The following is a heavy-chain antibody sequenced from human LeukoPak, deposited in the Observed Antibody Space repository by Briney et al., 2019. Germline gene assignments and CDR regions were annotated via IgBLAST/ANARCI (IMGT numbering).Heavy chain of an antibody. Sequence: GGFLRLSCTASGFTFGDYIMSWVRQAPGKGLEWVGFIRGKAYGGTTEYAASVKGRFTISRDDSKSIAYLQVNSLKTEDTAVYYCTRDGSGMHYGMDVWGQGTTVTVSS. CDR1: GFTFGDYI. D-gene: IGHD1-26*01. V-gene: IGHV3-49*04. CDR2: IRGKAYGGTT. CDR3: TRDGSGMHYGMDV. J-gene: IGHJ6*02.